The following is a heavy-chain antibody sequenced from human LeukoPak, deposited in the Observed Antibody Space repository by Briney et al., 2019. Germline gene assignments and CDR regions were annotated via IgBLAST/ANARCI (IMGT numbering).Heavy chain of an antibody. CDR2: INHSGST. V-gene: IGHV4-34*01. CDR1: GGSFSGYY. D-gene: IGHD6-19*01. CDR3: ARDSYSSGWYRKNWFDP. J-gene: IGHJ5*02. Sequence: SETLSLTCAVYGGSFSGYYWSWIRQPPGKGLEWIGEINHSGSTNYNPSLKSRVTISVDTSKNQFSLKLSPVTAADTAVYYCARDSYSSGWYRKNWFDPWGQGTLVTVSS.